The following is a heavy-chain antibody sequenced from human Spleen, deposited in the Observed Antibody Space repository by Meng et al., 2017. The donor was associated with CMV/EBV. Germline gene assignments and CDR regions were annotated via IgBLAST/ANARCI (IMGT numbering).Heavy chain of an antibody. D-gene: IGHD3-3*01. CDR3: ARGRRRYSFWSDHIGGWFDP. V-gene: IGHV4-39*01. J-gene: IGHJ5*02. Sequence: SSSYYWGWIRQPPGKGLEWIGSIYYSGSTYYNPSLKSRVTISVDTSKNQFSLKLRSVTAADTAVYYCARGRRRYSFWSDHIGGWFDPWGQGTLVTVSS. CDR1: SSSYY. CDR2: IYYSGST.